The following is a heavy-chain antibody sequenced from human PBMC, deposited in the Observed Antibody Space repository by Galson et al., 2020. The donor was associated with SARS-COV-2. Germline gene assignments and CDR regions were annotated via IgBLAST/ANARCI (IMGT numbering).Heavy chain of an antibody. CDR1: GFTVSSNY. D-gene: IGHD4-4*01. Sequence: GGFLRLSCAASGFTVSSNYMIWVRQAPGTGPAWASLIYRSGFTSHSDSVTGRFTVSRDDSTNTLYLQMHSPGADDTAVYYCARGGRDDYNIEYWGQGTLVTVSS. CDR3: ARGGRDDYNIEY. J-gene: IGHJ4*02. CDR2: IYRSGFT. V-gene: IGHV3-53*01.